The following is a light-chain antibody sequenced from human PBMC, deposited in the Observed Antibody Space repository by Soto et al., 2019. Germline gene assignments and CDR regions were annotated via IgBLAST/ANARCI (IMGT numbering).Light chain of an antibody. CDR2: AAA. J-gene: IGKJ1*01. CDR1: QTIDSF. CDR3: QQYHSYWT. Sequence: DIQMTQSPSSLSASVGDRVTITCRASQTIDSFLSWYQQKPGKAPKLLIYAAASLQTGVPSRFSGGGSGTHFTLTINSLQPEDFATYYCQQYHSYWTFGQGTKVE. V-gene: IGKV1-39*01.